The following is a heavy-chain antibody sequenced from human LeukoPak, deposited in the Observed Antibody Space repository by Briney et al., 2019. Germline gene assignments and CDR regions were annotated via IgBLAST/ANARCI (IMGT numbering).Heavy chain of an antibody. CDR3: ARGPYDYVWGSYRYLDSYFDY. CDR1: GGSISSGGYS. CDR2: IYHSGST. D-gene: IGHD3-16*02. J-gene: IGHJ4*02. V-gene: IGHV4-30-2*01. Sequence: PSQTLSLTCAVSGGSISSGGYSWSWIRQPPGKGLEWIGYIYHSGSTYYNPSLKSRVTISVDRSKNQFSLKLSSVTAADTAVYYCARGPYDYVWGSYRYLDSYFDYWGQGTLVTVSS.